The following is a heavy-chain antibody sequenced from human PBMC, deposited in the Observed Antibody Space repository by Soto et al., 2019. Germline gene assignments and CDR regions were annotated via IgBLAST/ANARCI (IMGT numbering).Heavy chain of an antibody. D-gene: IGHD3-3*01. CDR3: AKDRAGDIYVAARSGLDY. CDR2: ISYDGSNK. Sequence: PGGSLRLSCAASGFTFFSYGMHWVRQAPGKGLEWVAVISYDGSNKYYGDSVKGRFTISRDNPKNTLYLQMNSLRADDTAVYYCAKDRAGDIYVAARSGLDYWGQGTLVTVSS. CDR1: GFTFFSYG. J-gene: IGHJ4*02. V-gene: IGHV3-30*18.